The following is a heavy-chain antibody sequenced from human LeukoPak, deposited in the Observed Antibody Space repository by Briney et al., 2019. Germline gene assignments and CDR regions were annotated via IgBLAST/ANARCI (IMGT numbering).Heavy chain of an antibody. D-gene: IGHD5-24*01. J-gene: IGHJ4*02. V-gene: IGHV3-7*01. CDR2: IKQDGSEK. CDR3: ASWSVEMATILPTYHPPSDY. Sequence: QPGGSLRLSCAASGFTFSSYWMSWVRQAPGKGLEWEANIKQDGSEKYYVDSVKGRFTISRDNAKNSLYLQMNSLRAEDTAVYYCASWSVEMATILPTYHPPSDYWGQGTLVTVSS. CDR1: GFTFSSYW.